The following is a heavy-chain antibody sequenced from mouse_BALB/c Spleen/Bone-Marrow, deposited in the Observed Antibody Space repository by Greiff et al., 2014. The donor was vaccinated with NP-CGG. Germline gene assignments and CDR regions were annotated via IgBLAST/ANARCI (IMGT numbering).Heavy chain of an antibody. CDR2: INPSTGYT. J-gene: IGHJ3*01. Sequence: LVESGAELAKPGASVKMSCKASGYTFTSYWMHWVKQRPGQGLEWIGYINPSTGYTDYNQKLKDKATLTADKSSSTAYMQLSSLTSEDSAVYYCARRLNWDWFAYWGQGTLVTVSA. CDR1: GYTFTSYW. V-gene: IGHV1-7*01. CDR3: ARRLNWDWFAY. D-gene: IGHD4-1*01.